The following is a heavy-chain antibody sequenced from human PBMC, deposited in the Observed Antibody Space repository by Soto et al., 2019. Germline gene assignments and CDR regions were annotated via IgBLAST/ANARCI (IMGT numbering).Heavy chain of an antibody. Sequence: PGGSLRLSCAASGFTVSSNYINWVRQAPGKGLEWVSVIYSGGSTYYADSVKGRFTISRDNAKNTLYLQMSSLRAEDTAVYYCASGWIQYGMDVWGLGTTVTVSS. CDR2: IYSGGST. J-gene: IGHJ6*02. V-gene: IGHV3-66*01. CDR1: GFTVSSNY. D-gene: IGHD5-18*01. CDR3: ASGWIQYGMDV.